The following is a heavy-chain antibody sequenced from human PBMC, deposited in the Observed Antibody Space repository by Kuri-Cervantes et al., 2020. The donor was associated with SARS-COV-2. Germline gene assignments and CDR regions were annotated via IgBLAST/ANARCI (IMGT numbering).Heavy chain of an antibody. Sequence: GSLRLSCTVYSGSMSPYYWSWIRQFPGKGLEPIGYIYHSGSTKYNPSLKSRVTLSVATSKNQFSLNLSSMTAADTAGYYCVRSRATVTTFDYWGQGTLVTVSS. CDR1: SGSMSPYY. CDR2: IYHSGST. D-gene: IGHD4-17*01. CDR3: VRSRATVTTFDY. J-gene: IGHJ4*02. V-gene: IGHV4-59*01.